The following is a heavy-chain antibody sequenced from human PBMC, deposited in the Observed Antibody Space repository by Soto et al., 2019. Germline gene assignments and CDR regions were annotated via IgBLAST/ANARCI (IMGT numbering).Heavy chain of an antibody. CDR1: GGTFSSYA. V-gene: IGHV1-69*13. CDR2: IIPIFGTA. CDR3: AIEPDSSGSPSY. Sequence: SVKVSCRASGGTFSSYAISWVRQAPGQGLEWMGGIIPIFGTANYAQKFQGRVTITADESTSTAYMELSSLRSEDTAVYYCAIEPDSSGSPSYWGQGTLVTVSS. J-gene: IGHJ4*02. D-gene: IGHD3-22*01.